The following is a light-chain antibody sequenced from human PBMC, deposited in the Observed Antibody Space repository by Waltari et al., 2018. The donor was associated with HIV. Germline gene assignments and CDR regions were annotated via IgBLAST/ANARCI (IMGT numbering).Light chain of an antibody. CDR2: AAS. Sequence: AIRMTQSPSSFSASTGDRVTIPCRASQGISNDLAWYQQKPGGAPKLLIYAASTLNSGATTRFGASGSGTDFNFTISCLQYEDCATYYCQQYYTYPWTLGQGTKVEIK. CDR1: QGISND. J-gene: IGKJ1*01. CDR3: QQYYTYPWT. V-gene: IGKV1-8*01.